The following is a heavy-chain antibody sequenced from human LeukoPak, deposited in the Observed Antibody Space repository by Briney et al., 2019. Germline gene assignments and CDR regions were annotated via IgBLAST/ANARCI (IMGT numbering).Heavy chain of an antibody. Sequence: SQTLSLTCTVSGGSISSGSYYWSWIRQPAGKGLEWIGRIYTSGSTNYNPSLKSRVTISVDTSKNQFSLNLSSVTAADTAVYYCARGDGYNYGYAFDIWGQGTMVTVSS. CDR3: ARGDGYNYGYAFDI. D-gene: IGHD5-24*01. CDR2: IYTSGST. V-gene: IGHV4-61*02. CDR1: GGSISSGSYY. J-gene: IGHJ3*02.